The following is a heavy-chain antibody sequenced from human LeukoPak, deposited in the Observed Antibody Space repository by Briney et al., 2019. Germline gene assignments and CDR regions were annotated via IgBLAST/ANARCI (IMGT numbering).Heavy chain of an antibody. CDR2: MNPKSGNT. D-gene: IGHD3-16*01. CDR1: GYTFTRYD. V-gene: IGHV1-8*01. CDR3: AHFGPPFDY. Sequence: ASVKVSCKASGYTFTRYDINWARQATGQGLEWMGWMNPKSGNTGHAQKLQGRVTMTTDTSTSTAYMELRSLRSDDTAVYYCAHFGPPFDYWGQGTLVTVSS. J-gene: IGHJ4*02.